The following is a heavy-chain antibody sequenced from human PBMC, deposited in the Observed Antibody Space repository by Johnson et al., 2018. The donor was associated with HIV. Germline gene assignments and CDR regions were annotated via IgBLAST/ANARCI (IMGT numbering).Heavy chain of an antibody. CDR1: GFTFSRYG. CDR2: IRYDGSNK. Sequence: QVQLVESGGGVVQPGRSLRLSCAASGFTFSRYGMHWVRQAPGKGLEWVAFIRYDGSNKYYADSVKGRFSISRDNGKNSLYLQMNSLRAEDTALYYCARGAYSSSWHASDASDIWGQGTMVTVSS. CDR3: ARGAYSSSWHASDASDI. J-gene: IGHJ3*02. D-gene: IGHD6-13*01. V-gene: IGHV3-33*01.